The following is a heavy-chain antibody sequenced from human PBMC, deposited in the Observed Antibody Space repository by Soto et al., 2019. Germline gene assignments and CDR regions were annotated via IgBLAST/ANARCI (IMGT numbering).Heavy chain of an antibody. CDR3: ANDSHRRRYFDWAPDY. Sequence: EVQLVESGGGFVQPGRSLRLSCVVSGFTFEDYAMHWVRQGPGKGLEWVSGISGNGGSFDYSDSVKGRVTISRDNTKKSLYLQMNNLRADDTALYYCANDSHRRRYFDWAPDYCGDGTLVTVCS. CDR2: ISGNGGSF. V-gene: IGHV3-9*01. J-gene: IGHJ4*01. D-gene: IGHD3-9*01. CDR1: GFTFEDYA.